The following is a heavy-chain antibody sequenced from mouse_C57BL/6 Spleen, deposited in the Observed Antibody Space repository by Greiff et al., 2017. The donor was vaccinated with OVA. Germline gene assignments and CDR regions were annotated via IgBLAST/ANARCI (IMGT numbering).Heavy chain of an antibody. CDR2: IDPNSGGT. CDR3: AREWYGSSGDFDY. D-gene: IGHD3-2*02. V-gene: IGHV1-72*01. J-gene: IGHJ2*01. CDR1: GYTFTSYW. Sequence: QVQLQQPGAELVKPGASVKLSCKASGYTFTSYWMHWVKQRPGRGLEWIGRIDPNSGGTKYNEKFKSKATLTVDKPSSTAYMQLSSLTSEDSAVEYCAREWYGSSGDFDYWGQGTTLTVSA.